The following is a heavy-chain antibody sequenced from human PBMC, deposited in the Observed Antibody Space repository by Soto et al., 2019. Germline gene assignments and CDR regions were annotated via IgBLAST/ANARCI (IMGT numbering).Heavy chain of an antibody. D-gene: IGHD3-10*01. CDR1: GFTFSNNA. Sequence: LRLSCAASGFTFSNNAMIWVRQAPGKGLELVSIVTNTGGDKLYADSVKGRFIISRDNSKNTLYLQMNSLRAEDSAIYYCARASGESYPGSRVFVSWGQGTRVTVSA. CDR2: VTNTGGDK. J-gene: IGHJ4*02. CDR3: ARASGESYPGSRVFVS. V-gene: IGHV3-23*01.